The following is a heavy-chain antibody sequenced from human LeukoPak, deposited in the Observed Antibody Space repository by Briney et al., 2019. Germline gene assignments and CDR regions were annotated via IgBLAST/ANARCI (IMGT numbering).Heavy chain of an antibody. V-gene: IGHV1-2*02. CDR3: AKNAKPGRSGYYY. CDR2: TNPDSGGT. CDR1: GYTFTGFY. Sequence: GASVKVSCKASGYTFTGFYVHWVRQAPGQGLEWMGWTNPDSGGTHYAQKFQGRVNMTRDTSITTAYMELSRLRSDDTALYYCAKNAKPGRSGYYYWGQGTLVT. J-gene: IGHJ4*02. D-gene: IGHD3-3*01.